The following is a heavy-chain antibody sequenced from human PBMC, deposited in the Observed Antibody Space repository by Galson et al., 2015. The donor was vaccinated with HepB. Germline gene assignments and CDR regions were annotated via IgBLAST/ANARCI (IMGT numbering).Heavy chain of an antibody. CDR3: ARPGITNAGGWFDP. CDR1: GGSISSGGYS. D-gene: IGHD2-8*01. J-gene: IGHJ5*02. Sequence: TLSLTCAVSGGSISSGGYSWSWIRQPPGKGLEWIGYIYHSGSTYYNPSLKSRLTISVDTSKNQFSLNLISVTAADTAVYYCARPGITNAGGWFDPWGQGTLVTVSS. V-gene: IGHV4-30-2*03. CDR2: IYHSGST.